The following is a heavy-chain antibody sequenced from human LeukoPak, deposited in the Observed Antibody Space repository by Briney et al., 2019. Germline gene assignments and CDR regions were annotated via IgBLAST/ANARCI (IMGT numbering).Heavy chain of an antibody. CDR1: GGSFSGYY. Sequence: PSETLSLTCAVYGGSFSGYYWSWIRQPPGKGLEWIGEINHSGSTNYNPSLKSRVTISVDTSKNQFSLKLSSVTAADTAVYYCSFAPGIAVAGHPHWGQGTLVTVSS. CDR2: INHSGST. V-gene: IGHV4-34*01. CDR3: SFAPGIAVAGHPH. J-gene: IGHJ4*02. D-gene: IGHD6-19*01.